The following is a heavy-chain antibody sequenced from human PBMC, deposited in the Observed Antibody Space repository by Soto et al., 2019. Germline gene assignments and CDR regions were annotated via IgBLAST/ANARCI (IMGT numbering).Heavy chain of an antibody. CDR3: ARVSGYCSSTSCYFHYYYYGMDV. J-gene: IGHJ6*02. CDR1: GFTFSSYW. V-gene: IGHV3-7*01. CDR2: IKQDGSEK. D-gene: IGHD2-2*01. Sequence: PGGSLRLSCVASGFTFSSYWMSWVRQAPGKGLEWVANIKQDGSEKYYVDSVKGRFTISRDNAKNSLYLQMNSLRAEDTAVYYCARVSGYCSSTSCYFHYYYYGMDVWGQGTTVTVSS.